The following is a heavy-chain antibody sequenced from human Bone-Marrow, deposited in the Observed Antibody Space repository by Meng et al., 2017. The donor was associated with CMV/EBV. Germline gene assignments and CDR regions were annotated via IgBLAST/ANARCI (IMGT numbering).Heavy chain of an antibody. CDR3: ARDRNAAFDI. Sequence: SETLSLTCTVSGVSISSYYWSWIRQPPGKGLEWIGYIYYSGSSNYNPSLKSRVTISVDTSKSQFSLKLNSVTAADTAVYYCARDRNAAFDIWGQGKRV. J-gene: IGHJ3*02. CDR1: GVSISSYY. CDR2: IYYSGSS. V-gene: IGHV4-59*01.